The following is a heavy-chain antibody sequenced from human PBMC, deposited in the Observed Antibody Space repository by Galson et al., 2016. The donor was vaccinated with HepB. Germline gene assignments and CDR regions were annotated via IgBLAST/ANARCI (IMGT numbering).Heavy chain of an antibody. CDR2: ISSSGSTI. V-gene: IGHV3-11*01. CDR1: GFSFSDSY. Sequence: SLRLSCAASGFSFSDSYMNWIRQAPGKGLEWVSYISSSGSTIYYADSVKGRFTISRDNARNSLYLQMNSLRAEDKAVYFCARGHQLLWNGLDVWGQGTTVTVSS. CDR3: ARGHQLLWNGLDV. D-gene: IGHD3-10*01. J-gene: IGHJ6*02.